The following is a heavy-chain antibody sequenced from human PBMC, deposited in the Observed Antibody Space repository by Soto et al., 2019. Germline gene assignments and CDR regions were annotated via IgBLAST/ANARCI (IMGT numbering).Heavy chain of an antibody. Sequence: QVPLVQSGAEVKKPGASVKVSCKASGYTFTSYAISWVRQVPGQGLEWMGWNSARSGKTDYAQKFQGRVTMTTDTSTDPAYKGAGSLKSYDTAVDFWARDSPQGEHEKAFEYRGQGTKVTGSS. CDR1: GYTFTSYA. D-gene: IGHD3-16*01. V-gene: IGHV1-18*04. CDR2: NSARSGKT. CDR3: ARDSPQGEHEKAFEY. J-gene: IGHJ3*01.